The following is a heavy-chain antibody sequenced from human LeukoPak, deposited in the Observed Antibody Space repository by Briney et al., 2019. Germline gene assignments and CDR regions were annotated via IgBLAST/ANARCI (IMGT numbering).Heavy chain of an antibody. CDR2: ISGNGGST. V-gene: IGHV3-64*01. CDR1: GFTFSSYA. CDR3: ARDRTAVAGPIDY. D-gene: IGHD6-19*01. J-gene: IGHJ4*02. Sequence: GGSLRLSCAASGFTFSSYAMHWVRQAPGKGLEYVPAISGNGGSTYYANSVKGRFTISRDNSKNTLYLQMGSLRAEDMAVYYCARDRTAVAGPIDYWGQGTLVTVSS.